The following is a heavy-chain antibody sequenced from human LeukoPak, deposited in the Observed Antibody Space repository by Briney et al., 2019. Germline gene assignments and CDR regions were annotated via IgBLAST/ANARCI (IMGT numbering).Heavy chain of an antibody. CDR3: ARDRDWNKYFDY. CDR1: GFVFSKYG. V-gene: IGHV3-30*02. J-gene: IGHJ4*02. Sequence: GGSLRPSCAASGFVFSKYGMHWVRQAPGKGLEWVAFIRSDGSETYYADSVRGRFALSRDNSKTTLFLQMNSLRLEDTAVYYCARDRDWNKYFDYWGQGTLVAV. CDR2: IRSDGSET. D-gene: IGHD2-21*01.